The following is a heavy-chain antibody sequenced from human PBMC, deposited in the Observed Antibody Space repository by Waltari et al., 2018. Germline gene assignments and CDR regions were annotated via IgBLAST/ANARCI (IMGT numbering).Heavy chain of an antibody. CDR1: GFTFSSYS. Sequence: EVQLVESGGGLVQPGGSLRLSCAASGFTFSSYSMNWFRQAPGKGLEWVSYISSSSSTIYYADSVKGRFTISRDNAKNSLYLQMNSLRAEDTAVYYCARDLDPSEWLVPYDYWGQGTLVTVSS. CDR3: ARDLDPSEWLVPYDY. D-gene: IGHD6-19*01. J-gene: IGHJ4*02. V-gene: IGHV3-48*01. CDR2: ISSSSSTI.